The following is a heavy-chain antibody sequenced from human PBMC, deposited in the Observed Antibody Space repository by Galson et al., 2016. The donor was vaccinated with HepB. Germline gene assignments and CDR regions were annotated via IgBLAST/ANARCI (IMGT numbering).Heavy chain of an antibody. V-gene: IGHV3-9*01. Sequence: SLRLSCAASGFTFDDYAMHWVRQVPGKGLEWVSGISWRSGTTGYADSVKGRFSISRDNAKNSLYLQMNSLRAGDTALYYCVKDMDRSGWYSRFDVWGQGTLVTVSS. CDR3: VKDMDRSGWYSRFDV. D-gene: IGHD6-19*01. CDR2: ISWRSGTT. J-gene: IGHJ4*02. CDR1: GFTFDDYA.